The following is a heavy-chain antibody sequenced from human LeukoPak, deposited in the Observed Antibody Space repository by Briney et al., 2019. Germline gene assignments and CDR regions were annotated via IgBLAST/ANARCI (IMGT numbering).Heavy chain of an antibody. CDR1: GGSISSGDYY. CDR3: ARDIGRVTTRRYFDY. J-gene: IGHJ4*02. Sequence: SETLSLTCTVSGGSISSGDYYWSWIRQPPGKGLEWIGYIYYSGSTYYNPSLKSRVTISVDTSKNQFSLKLSSVTAADTAVYYCARDIGRVTTRRYFDYWGQGTLVTVSS. CDR2: IYYSGST. D-gene: IGHD4-17*01. V-gene: IGHV4-30-4*01.